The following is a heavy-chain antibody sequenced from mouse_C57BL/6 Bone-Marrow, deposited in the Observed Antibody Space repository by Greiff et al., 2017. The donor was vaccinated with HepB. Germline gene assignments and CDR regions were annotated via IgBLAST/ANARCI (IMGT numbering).Heavy chain of an antibody. J-gene: IGHJ3*01. CDR3: AINYYGSSYLAWFAY. CDR2: IHPSDSDT. V-gene: IGHV1-74*01. Sequence: VKLQQPGAELVKPGASVKVSCKASGYTFTSYWMHWVKQRPGQGLEWIGRIHPSDSDTNYNQKFKGKATLTVDKSSSTAYMQLSSLTSEDSAVYYCAINYYGSSYLAWFAYWGQGTLVTVSA. D-gene: IGHD1-1*01. CDR1: GYTFTSYW.